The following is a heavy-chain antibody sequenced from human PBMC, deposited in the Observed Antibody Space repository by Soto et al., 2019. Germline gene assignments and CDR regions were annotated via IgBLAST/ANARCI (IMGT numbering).Heavy chain of an antibody. Sequence: SVKVSCKVSGYTLTELSMHWVRQAPGKGLEWMGGFDPEDGETIYAQKFQGRVTMTEDTSTDTAYMELSSLRSEDTAVYYCATDLRGSVCYPKRGYYCYGMDVWGQGTMVTVSS. CDR2: FDPEDGET. CDR1: GYTLTELS. J-gene: IGHJ6*02. D-gene: IGHD3-10*01. CDR3: ATDLRGSVCYPKRGYYCYGMDV. V-gene: IGHV1-24*01.